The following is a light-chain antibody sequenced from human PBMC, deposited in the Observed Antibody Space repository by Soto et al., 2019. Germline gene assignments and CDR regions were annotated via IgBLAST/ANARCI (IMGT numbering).Light chain of an antibody. CDR3: QQYYSNPLT. Sequence: AIRMTQSPSSLSASTGDRVTITCRASQGISSDLAWYQQKPGKAPNLLVYAASTSQSGVPSRFSGSGSGTDFTLTIDNLQSEDFASYYCQQYYSNPLTFGGGTKV. V-gene: IGKV1-8*01. CDR1: QGISSD. CDR2: AAS. J-gene: IGKJ4*01.